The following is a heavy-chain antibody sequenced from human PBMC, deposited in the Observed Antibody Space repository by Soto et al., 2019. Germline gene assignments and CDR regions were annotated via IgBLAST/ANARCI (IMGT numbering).Heavy chain of an antibody. J-gene: IGHJ4*02. CDR3: ARAPGIAAAGGVWYFDY. CDR1: GGSISSGGYY. D-gene: IGHD6-13*01. V-gene: IGHV4-30-4*08. CDR2: IYYSGST. Sequence: PSETLSLTCTVSGGSISSGGYYWSWIRQHPGKGLEWIGYIYYSGSTYYNPSLKSRVTISVDTSKNQFSLKLSSVTAADTAVYYCARAPGIAAAGGVWYFDYWGQGTLVTVSS.